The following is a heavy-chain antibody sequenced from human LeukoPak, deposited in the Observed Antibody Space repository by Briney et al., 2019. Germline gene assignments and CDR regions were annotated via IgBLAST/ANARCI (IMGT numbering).Heavy chain of an antibody. V-gene: IGHV4-39*01. J-gene: IGHJ4*02. CDR3: ARGWAGATVFTRISARPHFDY. D-gene: IGHD6-6*01. CDR1: GGSISSNNYS. CDR2: IYYGGST. Sequence: KPSETLSLTCTVSGGSISSNNYSWGWIRQPPGKGLEWIGSIYYGGSTYYNPSLKSRVTISVDTSKNQFSLKLSSVTAADTAVYYCARGWAGATVFTRISARPHFDYWGQGTLVTVSS.